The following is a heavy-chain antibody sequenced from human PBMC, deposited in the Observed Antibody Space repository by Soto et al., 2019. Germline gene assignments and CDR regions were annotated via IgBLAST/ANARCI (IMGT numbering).Heavy chain of an antibody. Sequence: QVQLVQSGAEVKKPGASVKVSCKASGYTFTSYAMHWVRQAPGQRLEWMGWINAGNGNTKYSQKFQGRVTITRDTSASTAYMELSSLRSEDTAVYYCARDYGTRGYYFDYWGQGTLVTVSS. V-gene: IGHV1-3*01. CDR2: INAGNGNT. CDR3: ARDYGTRGYYFDY. J-gene: IGHJ4*02. D-gene: IGHD1-26*01. CDR1: GYTFTSYA.